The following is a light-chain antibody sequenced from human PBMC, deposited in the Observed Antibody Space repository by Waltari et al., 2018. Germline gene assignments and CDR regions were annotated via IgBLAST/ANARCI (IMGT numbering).Light chain of an antibody. CDR1: QGIRND. CDR3: LQHNSYPLT. Sequence: DIQMTQSPSSLSASVGDRVIITCRASQGIRNDIGWYQQKPGKAPKRLIYAASSLQSGVPSRFSGSGSGTEFTLTISSLQPEDFGTYYCLQHNSYPLTFGGGTKV. J-gene: IGKJ4*01. V-gene: IGKV1-17*01. CDR2: AAS.